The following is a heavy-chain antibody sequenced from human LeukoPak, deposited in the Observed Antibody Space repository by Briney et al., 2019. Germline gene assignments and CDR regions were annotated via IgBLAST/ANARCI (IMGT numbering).Heavy chain of an antibody. J-gene: IGHJ4*02. CDR2: IYYSGST. V-gene: IGHV4-59*01. CDR3: ARYVWGSYPTFEDY. D-gene: IGHD3-16*02. CDR1: GGSISSYY. Sequence: TTSETLSLTCTVSGGSISSYYWSWIRQPPGKGLEWIGYIYYSGSTNYNPSLKSRVTISVDTSKNQFSLKLSSVTAADTAVYYCARYVWGSYPTFEDYWGQGTLVTVSS.